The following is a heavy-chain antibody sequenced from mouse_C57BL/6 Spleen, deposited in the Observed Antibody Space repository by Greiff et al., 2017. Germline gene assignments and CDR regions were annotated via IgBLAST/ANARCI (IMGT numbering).Heavy chain of an antibody. CDR1: GYTFTSYG. J-gene: IGHJ3*01. CDR2: IYPRSGNT. V-gene: IGHV1-81*01. D-gene: IGHD1-1*01. CDR3: ARGLLRAWFAY. Sequence: VQLQQSGAELARPGASVKLSCKASGYTFTSYGISWVKQRTGQGLEWIGEIYPRSGNTYYNEKFKGKATLTADKSSRTAYMELRSLTSEDSAVYFCARGLLRAWFAYWGQRTLAPISA.